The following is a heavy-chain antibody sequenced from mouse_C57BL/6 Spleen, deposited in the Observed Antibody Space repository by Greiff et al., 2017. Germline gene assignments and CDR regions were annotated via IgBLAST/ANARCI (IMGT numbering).Heavy chain of an antibody. J-gene: IGHJ3*01. CDR1: GFSLTSYA. D-gene: IGHD2-4*01. V-gene: IGHV2-9-1*01. CDR3: ATYDYGPAY. CDR2: IWTGGGT. Sequence: VKLMESGPGLVAPSQSLSITCTVSGFSLTSYAISWVRQPPGKGLEWLGVIWTGGGTNYNSALNSRLSISKDNSKSQVFLKMNSLKTDDTARYDCATYDYGPAYWGQGTLVTVSA.